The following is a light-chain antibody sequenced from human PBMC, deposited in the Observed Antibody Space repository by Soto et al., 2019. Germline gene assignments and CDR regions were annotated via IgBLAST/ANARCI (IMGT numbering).Light chain of an antibody. CDR1: QSISSY. CDR2: GAS. CDR3: QQSYSTPLT. V-gene: IGKV1-39*01. J-gene: IGKJ4*01. Sequence: DIQMTQSPSSLSASVGDRVTVTCRASQSISSYLNWFQQIPGKGAKLLIYGASKLQSGVPSRFSGSGSGTDFALTISSLQPEDFATYFCQQSYSTPLTFGGGTKVEIK.